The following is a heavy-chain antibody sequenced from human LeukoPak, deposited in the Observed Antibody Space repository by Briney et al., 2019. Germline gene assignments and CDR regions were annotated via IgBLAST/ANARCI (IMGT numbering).Heavy chain of an antibody. D-gene: IGHD3-9*01. J-gene: IGHJ4*02. V-gene: IGHV3-74*03. Sequence: GGSLRLSCAASGVTLSTYWMHCVRQAPGKGLVWVSRIRPEGTTTAYADSVKGRFTISRDNAKNTLFLQMNSLSAEDTAVYYCARDLDWILFDYWGQGTLVTVSS. CDR3: ARDLDWILFDY. CDR1: GVTLSTYW. CDR2: IRPEGTTT.